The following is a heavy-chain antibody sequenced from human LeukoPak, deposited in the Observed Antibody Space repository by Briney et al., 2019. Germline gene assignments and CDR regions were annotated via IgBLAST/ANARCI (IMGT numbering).Heavy chain of an antibody. CDR1: GGSISSGGYY. D-gene: IGHD3-16*01. CDR3: ARGGWHGNPKGDDAFDI. V-gene: IGHV4-31*03. J-gene: IGHJ3*02. CDR2: IYYSGST. Sequence: SQTLSLTCTVSGGSISSGGYYWSWIRQHPGKGLEWIGYIYYSGSTYYNPSLKSRVTISVDTSKNQFSLKLSSVTAADTAVYYCARGGWHGNPKGDDAFDIWGRGTMVTVSS.